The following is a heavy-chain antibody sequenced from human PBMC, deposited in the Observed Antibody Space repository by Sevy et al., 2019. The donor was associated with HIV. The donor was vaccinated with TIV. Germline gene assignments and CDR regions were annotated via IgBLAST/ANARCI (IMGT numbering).Heavy chain of an antibody. Sequence: GGSLRLSCAASGFTFSNYAMSWVRQAPEKGLEWVSSFSFGCGKINYADSVKGRFTISRDNSKNTPYLQMNSLRAEDTALYYCAREGCSKPHDYWGQGTLVTVSS. V-gene: IGHV3-23*01. CDR1: GFTFSNYA. CDR2: FSFGCGKI. J-gene: IGHJ4*02. CDR3: AREGCSKPHDY. D-gene: IGHD2-2*01.